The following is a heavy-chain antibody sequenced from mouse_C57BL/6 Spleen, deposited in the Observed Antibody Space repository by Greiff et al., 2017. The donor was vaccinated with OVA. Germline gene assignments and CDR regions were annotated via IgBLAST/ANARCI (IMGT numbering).Heavy chain of an antibody. CDR3: EGEGGGYDVGYFDV. Sequence: QVQLQQSGSELRSPGSSVKLSCKDFDSDVFPIAYMCWVRQKPGHGFEWIGGILPSIGRTIYGEMFEDKATSAADTLSNTAYLELNSLTSEDSAICEGEGEGGGYDVGYFDVWGTGTTVTVSS. CDR1: DSDVFPIAY. J-gene: IGHJ1*03. V-gene: IGHV15-2*01. CDR2: ILPSIGRT. D-gene: IGHD2-2*01.